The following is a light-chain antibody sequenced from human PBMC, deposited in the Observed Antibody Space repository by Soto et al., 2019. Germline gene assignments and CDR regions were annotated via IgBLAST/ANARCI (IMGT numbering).Light chain of an antibody. CDR2: STN. Sequence: QTVVTQEPSLSVSPGRTVTLTCGLNSGSVSASYYPSWYQQTPGQAPRTLIYSTNTRSSGVPDRFSGSILGNKAALTITGAQADDESDYYCVLYMGSGTWVFGGGTQLTVL. V-gene: IGLV8-61*01. CDR3: VLYMGSGTWV. J-gene: IGLJ7*01. CDR1: SGSVSASYY.